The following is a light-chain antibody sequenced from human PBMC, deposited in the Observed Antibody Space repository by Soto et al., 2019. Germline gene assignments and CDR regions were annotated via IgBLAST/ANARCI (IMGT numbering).Light chain of an antibody. CDR2: GAS. J-gene: IGKJ1*01. V-gene: IGKV3-15*01. Sequence: EVVMTQSPATLSVSPGDTATLSCRASQSISSLLAWYKQRPGQSPRLLIYGASTRATGVPARFRGSGSETEFTLTINGLQSEDFGSYYCQQYYNWPRTLGQGTKVDIK. CDR3: QQYYNWPRT. CDR1: QSISSL.